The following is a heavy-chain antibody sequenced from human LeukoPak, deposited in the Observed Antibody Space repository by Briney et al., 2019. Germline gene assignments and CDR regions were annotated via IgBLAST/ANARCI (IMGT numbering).Heavy chain of an antibody. V-gene: IGHV1-2*02. Sequence: GASVKVSCKASGYTFTGYYMHWVRQAPGQGLEWMGWINPNSGGTYYAQKFQGRVTMTRDTSISTAYMELSRLRSDDTAVYYCARDPSIVGATQAFDIWGQGTMVTVSS. J-gene: IGHJ3*02. CDR2: INPNSGGT. D-gene: IGHD1-26*01. CDR3: ARDPSIVGATQAFDI. CDR1: GYTFTGYY.